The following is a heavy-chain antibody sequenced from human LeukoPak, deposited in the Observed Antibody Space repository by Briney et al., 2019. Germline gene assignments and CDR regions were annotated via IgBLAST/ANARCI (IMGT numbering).Heavy chain of an antibody. J-gene: IGHJ4*02. D-gene: IGHD3-22*01. Sequence: PGGSLRLSCAASGFTFDDYAMHWVRQAPGKGLEWVSGISWNSGSIGYADSVKGRFTISRDNAKNSLYLQMNSLRAEDTAVYYCAKAGDIMIVVPEAYWGQGTLVTVSS. CDR3: AKAGDIMIVVPEAY. V-gene: IGHV3-9*01. CDR1: GFTFDDYA. CDR2: ISWNSGSI.